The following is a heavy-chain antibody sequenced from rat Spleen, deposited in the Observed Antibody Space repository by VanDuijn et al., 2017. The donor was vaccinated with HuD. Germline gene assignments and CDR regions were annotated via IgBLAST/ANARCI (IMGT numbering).Heavy chain of an antibody. D-gene: IGHD1-12*03. CDR1: GLSFSNYD. Sequence: EVQLVESGGGLVQPGRSLKLSCAASGLSFSNYDMAWVRQAPTKGLEWVASISYDGTATYYRDSVKGRFTLSRANARSTLYLQMDSLRSEDTATYYCGRHAYYDGYYHWYFDLWGPGTMVTVSS. J-gene: IGHJ1*01. CDR3: GRHAYYDGYYHWYFDL. CDR2: ISYDGTAT. V-gene: IGHV5-29*01.